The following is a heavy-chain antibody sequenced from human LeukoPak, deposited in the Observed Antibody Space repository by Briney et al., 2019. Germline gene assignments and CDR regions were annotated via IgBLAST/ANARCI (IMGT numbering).Heavy chain of an antibody. J-gene: IGHJ4*02. Sequence: SETLSLTCTVSGGSISSSSYYWGWIRQPPGKGLEWIGSIYYSGSTYYNPSLKSRVTISVDTSKNQISLKLSSVTAADTAVYYCARVRALPTVVTPFDYWGQGTLVTVSS. D-gene: IGHD4-23*01. V-gene: IGHV4-39*07. CDR3: ARVRALPTVVTPFDY. CDR2: IYYSGST. CDR1: GGSISSSSYY.